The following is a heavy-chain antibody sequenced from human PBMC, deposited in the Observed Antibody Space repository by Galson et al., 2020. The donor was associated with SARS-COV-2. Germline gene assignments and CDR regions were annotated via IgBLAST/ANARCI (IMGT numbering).Heavy chain of an antibody. V-gene: IGHV1-2*02. CDR3: ARNFAAGFSGGSSYFYFDP. J-gene: IGHJ5*02. CDR1: GYTFTAYY. D-gene: IGHD2-15*01. CDR2: MSPDTGGT. Sequence: ASVKVSCAASGYTFTAYYIHWLRQAPGQGPEWMGWMSPDTGGTNYAPRFQGRVTMTRDTSISTAYMELSGLRFDDTAVYFCARNFAAGFSGGSSYFYFDPSSQGTLVTVCS.